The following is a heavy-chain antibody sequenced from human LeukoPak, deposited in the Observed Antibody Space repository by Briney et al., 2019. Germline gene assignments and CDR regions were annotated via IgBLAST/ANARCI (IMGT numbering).Heavy chain of an antibody. Sequence: SGPTLVNPTQTLTLTCTFSGFSVSATGMRVSWIRQPPGKALGWLARIDWDEDKFYSTSLKTRLTIAKDTSKNQVVLTMTNMDPVDTATYYCARMPIGDLNAFDIWGQGTMVTVSS. V-gene: IGHV2-70*04. CDR3: ARMPIGDLNAFDI. CDR2: IDWDEDK. J-gene: IGHJ3*02. CDR1: GFSVSATGMR. D-gene: IGHD4-17*01.